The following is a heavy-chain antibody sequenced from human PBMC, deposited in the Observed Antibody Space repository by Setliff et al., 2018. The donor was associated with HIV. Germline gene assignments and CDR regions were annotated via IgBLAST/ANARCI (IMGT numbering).Heavy chain of an antibody. Sequence: SVKVSCKAAGGTFNNYVFSWVRQAPGQGLEWIGGIIPILGIANYAQKFQGRVTITTDESTSTDYEDTAVYYCARRGDSYGLDPIYYYYYYMDVWGKGTTVTVSS. J-gene: IGHJ6*03. D-gene: IGHD5-18*01. CDR1: GGTFNNYV. V-gene: IGHV1-69*10. CDR2: IIPILGIA. CDR3: ARRGDSYGLDPIYYYYYYMDV.